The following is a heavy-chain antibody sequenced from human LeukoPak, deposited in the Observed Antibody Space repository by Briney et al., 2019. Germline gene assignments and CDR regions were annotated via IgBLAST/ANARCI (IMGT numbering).Heavy chain of an antibody. D-gene: IGHD3-16*01. CDR3: VRDMTDYFYYYYMDV. V-gene: IGHV3-7*01. Sequence: GGSLRLSCAASGFTFNNYGMSWVRQAPGKGLEWVANINQDGSEKYYVDSVKGRFTISRDNARNSLYLQMNSLRAEDTAVYYCVRDMTDYFYYYYMDVWGKGTTVTISS. CDR1: GFTFNNYG. CDR2: INQDGSEK. J-gene: IGHJ6*03.